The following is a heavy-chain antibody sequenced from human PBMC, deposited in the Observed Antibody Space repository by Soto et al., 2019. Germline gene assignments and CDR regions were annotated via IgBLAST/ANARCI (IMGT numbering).Heavy chain of an antibody. D-gene: IGHD4-17*01. CDR3: ARRTVTTFYYYGMDV. Sequence: SETLSLTCTVSGGSISSYYWTWIRQPPGKGLEWIGYIYYSGSTYYNSSLKSRVTISVDTSKNQFSLRLNSVTAADTSVYYCARRTVTTFYYYGMDVWGQGTTVIVYS. V-gene: IGHV4-59*01. J-gene: IGHJ6*02. CDR2: IYYSGST. CDR1: GGSISSYY.